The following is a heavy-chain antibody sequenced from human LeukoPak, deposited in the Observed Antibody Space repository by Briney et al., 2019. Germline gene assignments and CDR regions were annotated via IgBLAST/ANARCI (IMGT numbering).Heavy chain of an antibody. Sequence: GGSLRLSCAASGFTFSSYWMHWVRQAPGKGLVWVSRINSDGSSTSYADSVKGRFAISRDNAKNTLCLQMNSLKTEDTAVYYCATDQDASYLNYWGQGTLVTVSS. D-gene: IGHD5-24*01. V-gene: IGHV3-74*01. CDR1: GFTFSSYW. CDR2: INSDGSST. CDR3: ATDQDASYLNY. J-gene: IGHJ4*02.